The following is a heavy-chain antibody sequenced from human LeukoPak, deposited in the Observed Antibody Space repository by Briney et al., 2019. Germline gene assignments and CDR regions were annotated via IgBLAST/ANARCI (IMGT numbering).Heavy chain of an antibody. Sequence: GGSLRLSCAASGFTFSSYWMTWVRQAPGKGLEWVANIKEDGSEKKYVDSVKGRFTISRDNAKNSLYLQMNSLRGEDTAVYYCAKDKAGYSSGWKYYYGMDVWGQGTTVTVSS. D-gene: IGHD6-19*01. CDR3: AKDKAGYSSGWKYYYGMDV. V-gene: IGHV3-7*01. J-gene: IGHJ6*02. CDR1: GFTFSSYW. CDR2: IKEDGSEK.